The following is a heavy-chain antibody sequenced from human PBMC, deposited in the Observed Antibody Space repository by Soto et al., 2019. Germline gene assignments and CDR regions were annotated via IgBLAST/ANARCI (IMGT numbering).Heavy chain of an antibody. V-gene: IGHV3-23*01. Sequence: EVQMLESGGDLVQPGGSLRLSCADSSFTFNMSAMSWVRQAPGKGPEWVSGISGSGGSTYYTDSVKGRFTISRDNSKNTLFLQMDRLGAEDTAVYYCAKEKNFWSGTTAFDSWGQGTLVTVSS. CDR2: ISGSGGST. CDR3: AKEKNFWSGTTAFDS. D-gene: IGHD3-3*01. CDR1: SFTFNMSA. J-gene: IGHJ5*01.